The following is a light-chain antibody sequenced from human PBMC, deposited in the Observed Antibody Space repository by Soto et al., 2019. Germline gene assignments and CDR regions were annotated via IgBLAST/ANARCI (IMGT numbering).Light chain of an antibody. CDR2: GAS. J-gene: IGKJ1*01. Sequence: EIVMTQSPATLSVSPGERATLSCMASQSINNNLAWYQQKPGQAPRLLVYGASTRATGIPARFSGSGSGTEFTLTISSLQSEDFAVYYCQQYNNWPRTFGQGTKVDIK. CDR3: QQYNNWPRT. V-gene: IGKV3-15*01. CDR1: QSINNN.